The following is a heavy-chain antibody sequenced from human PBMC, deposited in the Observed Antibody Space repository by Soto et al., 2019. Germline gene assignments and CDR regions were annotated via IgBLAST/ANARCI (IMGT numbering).Heavy chain of an antibody. CDR3: ARDWSRAYYPTWFDL. Sequence: SETLSLTCTVSGGSISSDNYYWSWIRQPPGKGLEWIGYIYYSGSTYYNPSLKSRVTISVDTSKNQFSLKLSSVTAADTAVYYCARDWSRAYYPTWFDLWGQGILVTVSS. J-gene: IGHJ5*02. CDR1: GGSISSDNYY. D-gene: IGHD3-22*01. CDR2: IYYSGST. V-gene: IGHV4-30-4*01.